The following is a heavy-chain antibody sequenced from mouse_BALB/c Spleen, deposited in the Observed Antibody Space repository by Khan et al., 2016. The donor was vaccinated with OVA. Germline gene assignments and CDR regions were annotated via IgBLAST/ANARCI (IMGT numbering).Heavy chain of an antibody. CDR2: ISSGSTYT. J-gene: IGHJ1*01. V-gene: IGHV5-6-4*01. Sequence: EVELVESGGGLVKPGGSLKLSCAASGFPFSTYTMSWVRQTPGKRLEWVATISSGSTYTYYPDSVKGRFTISRDNAKNTLYLQMSRLKSEDTALYYCTRDGNYAHWYFDVWGAGTTVTVSS. CDR1: GFPFSTYT. D-gene: IGHD2-1*01. CDR3: TRDGNYAHWYFDV.